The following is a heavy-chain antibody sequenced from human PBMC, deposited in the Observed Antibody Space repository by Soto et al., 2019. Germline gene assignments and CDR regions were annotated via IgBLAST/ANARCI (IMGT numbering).Heavy chain of an antibody. CDR3: ATVITRVRGVRFSSSWVDP. J-gene: IGHJ5*02. CDR1: GGTFSSYA. D-gene: IGHD3-10*01. Sequence: QVQLVQSGAEVKKPGSSVKVSCKASGGTFSSYAISWVRQAPGQGLEWMGGIIPIFGTANYAQKFQGRVTVTADESTSTSYRELSILRSEETAVDYCATVITRVRGVRFSSSWVDPWGQGTLVTVSS. CDR2: IIPIFGTA. V-gene: IGHV1-69*01.